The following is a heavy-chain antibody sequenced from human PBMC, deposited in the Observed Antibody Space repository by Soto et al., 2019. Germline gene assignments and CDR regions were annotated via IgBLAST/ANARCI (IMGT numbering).Heavy chain of an antibody. CDR1: GGSFSGYY. V-gene: IGHV4-34*01. D-gene: IGHD5-12*01. Sequence: SETLSLTCAVYGGSFSGYYWSWIRQPPGKGLEWIGEINRSGSTNYNPSLKSRVTISVDTSKNQFSLKLSSVTAADTAVYYCARGVRYSGYDWGVYYYYGMDVWGQGTTVTVSS. J-gene: IGHJ6*02. CDR3: ARGVRYSGYDWGVYYYYGMDV. CDR2: INRSGST.